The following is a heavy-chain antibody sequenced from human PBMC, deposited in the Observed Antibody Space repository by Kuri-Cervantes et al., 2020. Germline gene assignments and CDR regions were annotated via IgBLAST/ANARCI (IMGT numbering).Heavy chain of an antibody. CDR1: GYSISSGGYS. CDR3: ARFYGEDAFDI. D-gene: IGHD4-17*01. CDR2: IYHSGST. Sequence: SETLSLTCAVSGYSISSGGYSWSWIRQPPGKGLEWIGYIYHSGSTYYNPSLKSRVTISVDRSKNQFSQKLSSVTAADTAVYYCARFYGEDAFDIWGQGTMVTVSS. J-gene: IGHJ3*02. V-gene: IGHV4-30-2*01.